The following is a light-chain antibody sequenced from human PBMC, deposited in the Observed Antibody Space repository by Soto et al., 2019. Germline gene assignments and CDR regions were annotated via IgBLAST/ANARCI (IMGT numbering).Light chain of an antibody. J-gene: IGLJ1*01. CDR3: GSWTTYRPYV. V-gene: IGLV2-14*01. CDR2: EVT. CDR1: SSDIGNYNG. Sequence: QSVLTQPYTVSGSPGQSITIPFTGTSSDIGNYNGVSWYQQHPGKAPKLIIYEVTNRPSGVSDRFSGSKSGNTASLTISGLQAEDEADYYCGSWTTYRPYVFATGTKVTVL.